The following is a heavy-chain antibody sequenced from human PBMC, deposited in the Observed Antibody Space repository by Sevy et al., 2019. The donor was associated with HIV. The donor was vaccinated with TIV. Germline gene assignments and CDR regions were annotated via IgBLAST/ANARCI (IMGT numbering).Heavy chain of an antibody. CDR2: ISGSGGYT. D-gene: IGHD1-20*01. J-gene: IGHJ4*02. CDR3: TNRGIVIITGFDY. CDR1: GVIFNSHA. Sequence: GGSLRLSCAASGVIFNSHAMGWVRQAPGKGLEWVSTISGSGGYTYYSDSVKGRFSISRDNSKNTVYLQMNSLRAEDTAVYYCTNRGIVIITGFDYWGQGTLVTVSS. V-gene: IGHV3-23*01.